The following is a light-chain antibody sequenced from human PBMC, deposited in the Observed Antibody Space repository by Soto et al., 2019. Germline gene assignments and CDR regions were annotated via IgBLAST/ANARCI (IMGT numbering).Light chain of an antibody. CDR3: QHYNNWPRT. J-gene: IGKJ1*01. CDR2: GAS. Sequence: EIVMTQSPATLSVSPGERATLSCRASQSVCANLSWYQQKPGQAPRLLIYGASTRATGIPTRFSGSGSGTEFTLTIGSLQSEDFALYYCQHYNNWPRTFGQGTKVDI. V-gene: IGKV3-15*01. CDR1: QSVCAN.